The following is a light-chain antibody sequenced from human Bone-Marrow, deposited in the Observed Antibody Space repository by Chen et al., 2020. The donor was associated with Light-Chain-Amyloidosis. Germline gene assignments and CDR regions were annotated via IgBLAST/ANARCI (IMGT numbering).Light chain of an antibody. CDR1: SSHIGINY. V-gene: IGLV1-47*01. Sequence: QSVLTHPPSAPVTPGQMFTISCSGASSHIGINYLSWYQPFPGAAPNLLIHRNNQLPSGVPDRFSASKTGTSAFLAISGLRSEDEADYYCAAWDGSLSGYVFGTGTKVIVL. J-gene: IGLJ1*01. CDR3: AAWDGSLSGYV. CDR2: RNN.